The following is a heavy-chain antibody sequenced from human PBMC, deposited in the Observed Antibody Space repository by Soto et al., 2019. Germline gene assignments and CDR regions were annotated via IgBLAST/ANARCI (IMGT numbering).Heavy chain of an antibody. D-gene: IGHD2-8*02. J-gene: IGHJ3*02. V-gene: IGHV3-23*01. Sequence: GGSLSLSCAAAGFSCSGYDMILVRQAPGKGLEWVSTILVRGSTHYPDSVKGRFTISRDNSKNTVFLQMNSLTAGDTAVYYCAKATATGGGAFDICGQGTMVTVSS. CDR1: GFSCSGYD. CDR3: AKATATGGGAFDI. CDR2: ILVRGST.